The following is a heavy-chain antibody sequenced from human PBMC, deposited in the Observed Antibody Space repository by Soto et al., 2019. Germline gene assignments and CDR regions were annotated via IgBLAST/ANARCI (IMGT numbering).Heavy chain of an antibody. CDR3: ARTLHPTLYNYYMEV. D-gene: IGHD2-21*02. Sequence: SETLSLTCTVSGGSISSYYWSWIRQPPGKGLEWIGYINYSGSTNYNPSLKSRVTISVDTSKNQFSLKLSSVTAADTAVYYCARTLHPTLYNYYMEVWGKGTTVTVSS. V-gene: IGHV4-59*01. CDR1: GGSISSYY. CDR2: INYSGST. J-gene: IGHJ6*03.